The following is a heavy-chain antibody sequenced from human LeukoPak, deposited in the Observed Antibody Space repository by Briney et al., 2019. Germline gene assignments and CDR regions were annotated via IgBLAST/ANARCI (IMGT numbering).Heavy chain of an antibody. CDR2: ISYDGSNK. Sequence: GGSLRLSCAASGFTFSSYGMHWVRQAPGKGLEWVAVISYDGSNKYYADSVKGRFTISRDNAKNTLYLQMNSLRAEDTAVYYCAGSLGPLTEYWGQGTLVTVSS. V-gene: IGHV3-30*03. CDR1: GFTFSSYG. D-gene: IGHD7-27*01. CDR3: AGSLGPLTEY. J-gene: IGHJ4*02.